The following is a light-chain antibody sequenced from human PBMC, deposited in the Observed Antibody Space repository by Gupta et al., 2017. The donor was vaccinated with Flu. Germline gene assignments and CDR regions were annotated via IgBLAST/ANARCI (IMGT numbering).Light chain of an antibody. V-gene: IGLV4-69*01. Sequence: QPVLPHSPSASASLGASVKPTCTLSSGHSSYAIAWHQQQPEKGPRYLMKINSDGSHTTGAGIPDRFSGSSSGADRHLTISSLQAEDEDYYYCQTWGASTWVFGGGTKLTVL. CDR1: SGHSSYA. CDR3: QTWGASTWV. CDR2: INSDGSH. J-gene: IGLJ3*02.